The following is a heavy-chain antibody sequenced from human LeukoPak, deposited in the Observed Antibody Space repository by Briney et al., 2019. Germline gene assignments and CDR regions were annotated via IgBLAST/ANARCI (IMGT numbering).Heavy chain of an antibody. CDR1: GGSIISSTHY. CDR3: AREWLGLVATGGGY. J-gene: IGHJ4*02. V-gene: IGHV4-39*02. Sequence: PSETLSLTCTVSGGSIISSTHYWGWIRQPPGKGLEWIGSMYYSGSTYYNPSLKSRVTLSVDTSKNQFSLRLASVTAADTAVYFCAREWLGLVATGGGYWGQGILVTVSS. D-gene: IGHD1-1*01. CDR2: MYYSGST.